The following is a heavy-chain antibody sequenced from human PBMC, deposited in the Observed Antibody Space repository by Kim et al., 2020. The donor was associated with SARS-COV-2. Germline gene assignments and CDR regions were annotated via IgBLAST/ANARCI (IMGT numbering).Heavy chain of an antibody. CDR2: ISWNSGSI. CDR3: AKGAIFGVVINPTFFDY. CDR1: GFTFDDYA. J-gene: IGHJ4*02. Sequence: GGSLRLSCAASGFTFDDYAMHWVRQAPGKGLEWVSGISWNSGSIGYVDSVKGRFTISRDNAKNSLYLQMNSLRAEDTALYYCAKGAIFGVVINPTFFDYWGQGTLVTVSS. D-gene: IGHD3-3*01. V-gene: IGHV3-9*01.